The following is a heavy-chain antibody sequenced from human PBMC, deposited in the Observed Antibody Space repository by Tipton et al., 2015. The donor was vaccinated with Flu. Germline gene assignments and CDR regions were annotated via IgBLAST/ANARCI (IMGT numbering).Heavy chain of an antibody. V-gene: IGHV4-61*02. Sequence: TLSLTCTVSGGSISSGNYYWSWIRQPAGKALEWIGRIYTSGNTNYNPSLRSRVTISRDTSKSQFSLKLSSATAADTAVYYCARGRYCDISSCSGCGMDVWGQGTTVTVSS. CDR1: GGSISSGNYY. D-gene: IGHD2-2*01. CDR3: ARGRYCDISSCSGCGMDV. CDR2: IYTSGNT. J-gene: IGHJ6*02.